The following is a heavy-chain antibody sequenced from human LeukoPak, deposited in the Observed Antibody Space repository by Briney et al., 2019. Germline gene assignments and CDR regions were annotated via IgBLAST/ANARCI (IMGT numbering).Heavy chain of an antibody. Sequence: SETLSLTCTVSGGSFSSYYWGWIRQPPGKGLEWIGHMYNSGSTNYNPSLRSRVTISVDTSKNQFSLKLGSMTTADTAIYYCARDRLAAAGRYYYYGVDVWGQGTTVTVSS. V-gene: IGHV4-59*01. CDR3: ARDRLAAAGRYYYYGVDV. CDR1: GGSFSSYY. J-gene: IGHJ6*02. CDR2: MYNSGST. D-gene: IGHD6-13*01.